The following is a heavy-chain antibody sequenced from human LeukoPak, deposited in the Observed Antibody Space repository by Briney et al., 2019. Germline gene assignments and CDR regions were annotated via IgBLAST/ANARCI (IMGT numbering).Heavy chain of an antibody. CDR2: IYHSGST. CDR3: ARDLSGYDYADY. D-gene: IGHD5-12*01. J-gene: IGHJ4*02. CDR1: GYSISSGYY. V-gene: IGHV4-38-2*02. Sequence: SETLSLTCTVSGYSISSGYYWGWIRQPPGKGLEWIGSIYHSGSTYYNPSLKSRVTISVDTSKNQFSLKLSSVTAADTAVYYCARDLSGYDYADYWGQGTLVTVSS.